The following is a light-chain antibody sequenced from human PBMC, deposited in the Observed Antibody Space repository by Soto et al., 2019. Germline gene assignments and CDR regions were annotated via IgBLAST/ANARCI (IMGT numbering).Light chain of an antibody. CDR1: SSDVGSYNV. Sequence: QSALTQPASVSGSPGQSITISCTGTSSDVGSYNVVSWYQQHPGKAPKLMIYEGSKRPSGVSNRFSCSKSGNTASLTISGLQAEDEADYYCCSYAGSSTWVFGGGTKVTVL. CDR3: CSYAGSSTWV. J-gene: IGLJ3*02. CDR2: EGS. V-gene: IGLV2-23*01.